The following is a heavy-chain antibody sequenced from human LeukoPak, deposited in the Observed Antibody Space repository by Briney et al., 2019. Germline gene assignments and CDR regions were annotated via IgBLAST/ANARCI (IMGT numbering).Heavy chain of an antibody. CDR2: IYYSGSI. Sequence: SETLSLTCTVSGGSISSGGYYWSWIRQHPGKGLEWIGYIYYSGSIYYNPSLKSRVTISVDTSKNQFSLKLSSVTAADTAVYYCARDTIFGVVTYFAYWGQGTLVTVSS. D-gene: IGHD3-3*01. CDR1: GGSISSGGYY. V-gene: IGHV4-31*03. CDR3: ARDTIFGVVTYFAY. J-gene: IGHJ4*02.